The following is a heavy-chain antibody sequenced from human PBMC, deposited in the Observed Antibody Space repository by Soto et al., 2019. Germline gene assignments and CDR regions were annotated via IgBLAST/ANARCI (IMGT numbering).Heavy chain of an antibody. CDR3: VRESVPSGPNYFDT. CDR2: IYHSGST. J-gene: IGHJ5*02. Sequence: SETLSLTCSVSGGTITSGRSSWNWIRQSPGKGLEWIAYIYHSGSTYYNPSLKSRVTISVDRSENRFSLKLSSVTAADTAVYFCVRESVPSGPNYFDTWGPGTLVTVSS. CDR1: GGTITSGRSS. D-gene: IGHD2-2*01. V-gene: IGHV4-30-2*06.